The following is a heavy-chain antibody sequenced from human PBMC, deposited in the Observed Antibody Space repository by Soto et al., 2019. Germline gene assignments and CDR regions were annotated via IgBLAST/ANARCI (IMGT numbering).Heavy chain of an antibody. CDR3: TRGVIQAAPDFYGMDV. CDR2: IKQDASEK. J-gene: IGHJ6*04. D-gene: IGHD2-2*01. CDR1: GFTFSSYW. V-gene: IGHV3-7*01. Sequence: GGSLRLSCADSGFTFSSYWMTWVRQAPGKGLEWVATIKQDASEKYLVDSVKGRFTISRDNAKKSLYLQMNSLRAEDTAVYYCTRGVIQAAPDFYGMDVWGEGTTVTVYS.